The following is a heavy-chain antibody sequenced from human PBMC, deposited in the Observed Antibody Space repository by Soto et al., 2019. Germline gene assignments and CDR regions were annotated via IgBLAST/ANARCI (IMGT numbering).Heavy chain of an antibody. Sequence: SETLSLTCTVSGGSISSGGYYWSWIRQHPGKGLEWIGYIYYSGSTYYNPYLKRRVTISVDTSKTQSSRKRSSVTAADTAVYYWARIWDNCSSTSCYKDYYYYGMDVWGQGTTVTVSS. CDR1: GGSISSGGYY. J-gene: IGHJ6*02. D-gene: IGHD2-2*02. CDR2: IYYSGST. CDR3: ARIWDNCSSTSCYKDYYYYGMDV. V-gene: IGHV4-31*03.